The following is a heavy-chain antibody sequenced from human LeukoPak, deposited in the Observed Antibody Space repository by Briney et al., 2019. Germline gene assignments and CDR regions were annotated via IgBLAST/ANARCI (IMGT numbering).Heavy chain of an antibody. V-gene: IGHV3-30*02. Sequence: GGSLRLSCAASGFTFSTYGMHWVRQAPGKGLEWVAFIRYDGSIRYYADSVKGRFTISRDNSQSTLYLQMNSLRPEGTGVYYCAKGRSGYGPDYWGQGTLVTVSS. CDR3: AKGRSGYGPDY. CDR1: GFTFSTYG. J-gene: IGHJ4*02. D-gene: IGHD5-12*01. CDR2: IRYDGSIR.